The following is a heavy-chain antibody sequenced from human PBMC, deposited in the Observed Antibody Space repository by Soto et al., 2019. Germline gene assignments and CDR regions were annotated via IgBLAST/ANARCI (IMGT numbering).Heavy chain of an antibody. D-gene: IGHD3-10*01. J-gene: IGHJ6*02. V-gene: IGHV1-69*06. CDR2: IIPIFGTA. Sequence: QVQLVQSGAEVKKPGSSVKVSCKASGGTFSSYAISWVRQAPGQGLEWMGGIIPIFGTANYAQKFQGRVTITADKSTSTAYMELSSLRSEDTAVYYCARRGSYYGSGINNYYYYGMDVWGQGTTVTVSS. CDR1: GGTFSSYA. CDR3: ARRGSYYGSGINNYYYYGMDV.